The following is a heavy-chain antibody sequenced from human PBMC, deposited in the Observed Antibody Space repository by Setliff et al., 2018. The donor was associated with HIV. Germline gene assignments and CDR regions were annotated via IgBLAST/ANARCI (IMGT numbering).Heavy chain of an antibody. CDR2: IYGGGST. Sequence: PSETLSLTCTVSGDSISTDYWTWIRQPPGKGLEWIGYIYGGGSTGYNPSLTSRVTMSADTPNNRFALKLISVTAADTAVYYCARRAVQDGSVTSSNWFESWGQGTLVTVSS. J-gene: IGHJ5*01. CDR1: GDSISTDY. CDR3: ARRAVQDGSVTSSNWFES. D-gene: IGHD2-2*01. V-gene: IGHV4-4*09.